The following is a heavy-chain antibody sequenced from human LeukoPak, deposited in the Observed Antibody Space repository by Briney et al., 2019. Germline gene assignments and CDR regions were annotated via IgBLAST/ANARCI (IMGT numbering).Heavy chain of an antibody. CDR1: GGSISSSSYY. CDR3: ARQSQLPRRPWDY. D-gene: IGHD2-2*01. CDR2: IYYSGST. J-gene: IGHJ4*02. V-gene: IGHV4-39*01. Sequence: SETLSLTCTVSGGSISSSSYYWDWIRQPPGKGLEWIGTIYYSGSTYYNPSLKSRVTISVDTSKNQFSLKLSSVTAADTAVYYCARQSQLPRRPWDYWGQGTLVTVSS.